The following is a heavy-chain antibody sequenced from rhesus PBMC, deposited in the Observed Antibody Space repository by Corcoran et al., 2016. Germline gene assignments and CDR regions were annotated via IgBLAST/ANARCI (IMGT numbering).Heavy chain of an antibody. J-gene: IGHJ4*01. V-gene: IGHV4-143*01. CDR1: GGSISDYSY. Sequence: QVQLQASGPGLVKPSETLSLTCAVYGGSISDYSYWSWIRPPPGKGLGWIGQIYGGSGSTNYNPSLKSRVTVSKDTSKNQFSLKLSSVTAADTAVYYCARALITGTPDYWGQGVLVTVSS. CDR2: IYGGSGST. D-gene: IGHD1-26*01. CDR3: ARALITGTPDY.